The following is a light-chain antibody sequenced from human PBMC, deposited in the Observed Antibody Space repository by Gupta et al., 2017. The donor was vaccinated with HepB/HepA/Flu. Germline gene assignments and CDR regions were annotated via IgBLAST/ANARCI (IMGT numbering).Light chain of an antibody. CDR3: AAWEDSRSGWI. Sequence: SVPTPPPSASGTPGPRVPLSCFGSSANIGFKSISWYQQVPGTAPKVLIYGNNQRPSGVPDRVSGSKSGTSGALASSGLRSEDEADYYCAAWEDSRSGWIFGGGTKVTVL. J-gene: IGLJ2*01. CDR2: GNN. V-gene: IGLV1-47*01. CDR1: SANIGFKS.